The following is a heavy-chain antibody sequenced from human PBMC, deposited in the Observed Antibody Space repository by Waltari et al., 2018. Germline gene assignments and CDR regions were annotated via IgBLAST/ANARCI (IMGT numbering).Heavy chain of an antibody. V-gene: IGHV4-59*11. J-gene: IGHJ6*03. CDR3: ARKAVVVAATILRSGGYYYYMDV. CDR2: IYYSGST. D-gene: IGHD2-15*01. CDR1: GGSLSSHY. Sequence: QVQLQESGPGLVKPSETLSLTCTVSGGSLSSHYWRWLRHPPGKGLEWIGYIYYSGSTNYNPSLKSRVTISVDTSKNQFSLKLSSGTAADTAVYYCARKAVVVAATILRSGGYYYYMDVWGKGTTVTVSS.